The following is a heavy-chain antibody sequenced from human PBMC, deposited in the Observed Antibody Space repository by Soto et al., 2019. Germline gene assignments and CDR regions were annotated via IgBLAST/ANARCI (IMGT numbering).Heavy chain of an antibody. CDR3: ARMALWFGELWLWFDP. D-gene: IGHD3-10*01. CDR1: GYTFTSYA. CDR2: INAGNGNT. V-gene: IGHV1-3*01. J-gene: IGHJ5*02. Sequence: ASVKVFCKASGYTFTSYAMHWVRQAPGQRLEWMGWINAGNGNTKYSQKFQGRVTITRDTSASTAYMELSSLRSEDTAVYYCARMALWFGELWLWFDPWGQGTLVTVSS.